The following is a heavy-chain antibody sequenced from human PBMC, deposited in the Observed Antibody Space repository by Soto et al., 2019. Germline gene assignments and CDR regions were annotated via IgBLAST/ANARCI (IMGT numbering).Heavy chain of an antibody. Sequence: QVQLVRSGAEVKKPGASVKVSCEATGYTFTGNYLHWVRQAPGQGLEWMGWIHPHSGATKYAQKFQGWVTMTRDTSISTAYLDLSSLKSNDTAVYYCVREGVGPTYGWFDPWGQGTLVTVSS. CDR3: VREGVGPTYGWFDP. D-gene: IGHD2-8*01. CDR2: IHPHSGAT. CDR1: GYTFTGNY. V-gene: IGHV1-2*04. J-gene: IGHJ5*02.